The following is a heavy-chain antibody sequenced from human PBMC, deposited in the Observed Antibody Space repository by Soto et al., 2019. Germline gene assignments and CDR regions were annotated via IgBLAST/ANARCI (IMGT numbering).Heavy chain of an antibody. J-gene: IGHJ4*01. Sequence: TGGSLRLSCAASGFPFSSYVMAWVRQAPGKGLEWVSGVSGGGSNTFYADSVKGRFTISRDNSKNTLLLQMNSLGAEDTAVYYCEKDTNMYSSSLQYSYFDYWGQGIGVTVSS. V-gene: IGHV3-23*01. CDR1: GFPFSSYV. CDR2: VSGGGSNT. D-gene: IGHD2-8*01. CDR3: EKDTNMYSSSLQYSYFDY.